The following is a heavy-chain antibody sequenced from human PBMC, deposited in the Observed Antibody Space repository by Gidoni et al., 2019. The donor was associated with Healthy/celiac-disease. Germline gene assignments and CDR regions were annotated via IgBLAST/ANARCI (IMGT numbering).Heavy chain of an antibody. CDR2: IYTSGST. J-gene: IGHJ5*02. Sequence: QVQLQESGPGLVKPSQTLSLTCTVSGGSISSGSYSWSWIRQPAGKGLEWIGRIYTSGSTNYNPSLKSRVTISVDTSKNQFSLKLSSVTAADTAVYYCARESGIAVAGTYIWVWFDPWGQGTLVTVSS. V-gene: IGHV4-61*02. CDR1: GGSISSGSYS. CDR3: ARESGIAVAGTYIWVWFDP. D-gene: IGHD6-19*01.